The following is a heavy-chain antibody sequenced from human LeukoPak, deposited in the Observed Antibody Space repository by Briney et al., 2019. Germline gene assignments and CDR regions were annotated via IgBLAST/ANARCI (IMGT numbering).Heavy chain of an antibody. J-gene: IGHJ4*02. CDR2: ISWNSGSI. CDR3: AKGGRVAGTLDY. D-gene: IGHD6-19*01. Sequence: GGSLRLSCAASGFTFDDYAMHWVRQAPGKGLEWVSGISWNSGSIDYADSVKSRFTISRDNAKNSLYLQMDSLRAEDMALYYCAKGGRVAGTLDYWGQGTLVTVSS. V-gene: IGHV3-9*03. CDR1: GFTFDDYA.